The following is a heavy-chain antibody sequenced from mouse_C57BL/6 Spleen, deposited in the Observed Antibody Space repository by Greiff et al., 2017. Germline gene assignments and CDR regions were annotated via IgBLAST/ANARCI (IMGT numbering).Heavy chain of an antibody. Sequence: QVQLQQSGAELVKPGASVKISCKASGYAFSSYWMNWVKQRPGQGLEWIGQIYPADGDTNYNGNVKGKATLTADKSSSTAYMQLSSLTSEDSAVYFWERGDTTVDDWGQGTTLTVSS. D-gene: IGHD1-1*01. CDR2: IYPADGDT. V-gene: IGHV1-80*01. CDR3: ERGDTTVDD. CDR1: GYAFSSYW. J-gene: IGHJ2*01.